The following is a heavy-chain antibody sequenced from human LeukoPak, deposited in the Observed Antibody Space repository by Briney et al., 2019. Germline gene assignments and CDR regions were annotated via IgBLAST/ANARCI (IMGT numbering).Heavy chain of an antibody. D-gene: IGHD1-26*01. CDR2: ISGSGGST. V-gene: IGHV3-23*01. J-gene: IGHJ6*02. Sequence: PGGSLRLSCAASGFTFSSYAMSWVRQVPGKGLEGVAVISGSGGSTYYADSVKGRFIISRDNPKKTPYLQLNSLRAENTAVYYCAKKGLGFYPSGMDVWGQGTTVTVTS. CDR3: AKKGLGFYPSGMDV. CDR1: GFTFSSYA.